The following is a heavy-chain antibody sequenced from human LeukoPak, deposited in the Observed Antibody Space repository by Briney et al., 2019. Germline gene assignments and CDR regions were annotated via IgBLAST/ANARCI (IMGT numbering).Heavy chain of an antibody. CDR1: GFTFSSYS. Sequence: GGSLRLSCAASGFTFSSYSMNWVRQAPGKGLEWVSYISTSSSTIYYADSVKGRFTISRDNANNLLYLQMNSLRAEDTAVYYCARGRERLVTPFSYWGQGTLVTVSS. CDR2: ISTSSSTI. CDR3: ARGRERLVTPFSY. J-gene: IGHJ4*02. D-gene: IGHD3-9*01. V-gene: IGHV3-48*04.